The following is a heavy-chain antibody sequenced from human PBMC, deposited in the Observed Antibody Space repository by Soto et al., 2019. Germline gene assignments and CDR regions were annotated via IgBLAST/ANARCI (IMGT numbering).Heavy chain of an antibody. CDR2: IYYSGST. CDR1: GGSISSGGYY. J-gene: IGHJ5*02. V-gene: IGHV4-31*03. D-gene: IGHD3-10*01. CDR3: ARWVRGFHWFDP. Sequence: SETLSLPCTVSGGSISSGGYYWSWIRQHPGKGLEWIGYIYYSGSTYYNPSLKSRVTISVDTSKNQFSLKLSSVTAADTAVYCCARWVRGFHWFDPWGQGTLVTVSS.